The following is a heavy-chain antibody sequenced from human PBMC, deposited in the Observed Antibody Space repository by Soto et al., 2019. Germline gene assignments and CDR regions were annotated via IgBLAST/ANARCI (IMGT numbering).Heavy chain of an antibody. CDR2: IIPVFGTA. CDR3: ARDMTRTVVPYFDF. CDR1: GGSFSSYA. D-gene: IGHD1-7*01. J-gene: IGHJ4*02. V-gene: IGHV1-69*01. Sequence: QVLLVQSGAEVKKSGSSVKVSCKASGGSFSSYAISWVRQAPGQGLEWMGGIIPVFGTANYAQKFQGRVTITAGDSRSTVYMELSSLRSEDTAVYYCARDMTRTVVPYFDFWGQGTLVTVSS.